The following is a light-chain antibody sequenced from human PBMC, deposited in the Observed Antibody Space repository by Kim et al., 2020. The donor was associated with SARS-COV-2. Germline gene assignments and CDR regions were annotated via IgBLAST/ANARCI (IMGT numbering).Light chain of an antibody. CDR3: QQYNTYPWT. CDR2: DAA. Sequence: ASVGDRVTITFRANESIGSWLAWYQQKPGKAPKLLISDAASLESGVPASFSGSGSGTDFTLTISSLQPDDFATYYCQQYNTYPWTFGQGTKVDIK. J-gene: IGKJ1*01. CDR1: ESIGSW. V-gene: IGKV1-5*01.